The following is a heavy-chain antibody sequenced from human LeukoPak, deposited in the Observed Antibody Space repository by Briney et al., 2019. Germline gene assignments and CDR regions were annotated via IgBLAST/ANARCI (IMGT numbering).Heavy chain of an antibody. CDR3: GKDPLTYGSYFDY. CDR1: GFTFSGCG. Sequence: GGSLRLSCAASGFTFSGCGMHWVRQAPGKGLEWVAFIWYDGRDKYYVDSVKGRLTISRDNSKNTLYLQMNSLRAEDTAMYYCGKDPLTYGSYFDYWGQGTLVTVSS. V-gene: IGHV3-30*02. J-gene: IGHJ4*02. D-gene: IGHD3-10*01. CDR2: IWYDGRDK.